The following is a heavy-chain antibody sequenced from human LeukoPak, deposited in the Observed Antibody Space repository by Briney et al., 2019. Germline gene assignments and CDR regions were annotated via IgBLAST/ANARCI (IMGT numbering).Heavy chain of an antibody. V-gene: IGHV3-30*03. Sequence: PGRSLRLSCAASGFTFSSYGMHWVRQAPGKGLEWVAVISYDGSNKYYADSVKGRFTISRDNSKNTLYLQMNSLRAEDTAVYYCALGGGNFDYWGQGTLVTVSS. D-gene: IGHD3-16*01. CDR1: GFTFSSYG. CDR3: ALGGGNFDY. J-gene: IGHJ4*02. CDR2: ISYDGSNK.